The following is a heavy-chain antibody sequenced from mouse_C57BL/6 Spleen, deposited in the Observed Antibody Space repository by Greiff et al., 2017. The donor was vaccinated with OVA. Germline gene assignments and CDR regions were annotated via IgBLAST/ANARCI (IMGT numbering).Heavy chain of an antibody. J-gene: IGHJ3*01. V-gene: IGHV5-17*01. Sequence: EVKLMESGGGLVKPGGSLKLSCAASGFTFSDYGMHWVRQAPEKGLEWVAYISSGSSTIYYADTVKGRFTISRDNAKNTLFLQMTSLRSEDTAMYYCARPRYYGNYEGFAYWGQGTLVTVSA. CDR2: ISSGSSTI. D-gene: IGHD2-1*01. CDR3: ARPRYYGNYEGFAY. CDR1: GFTFSDYG.